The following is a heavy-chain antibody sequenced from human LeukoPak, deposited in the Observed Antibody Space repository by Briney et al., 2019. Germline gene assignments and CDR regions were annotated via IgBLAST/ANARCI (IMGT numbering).Heavy chain of an antibody. Sequence: ASVKVSCKASGYTGSSYGFSWVRQPPGQGLEWMGWINAYNGNTNYAQNLQSRVTMTTDTSTSTAYMELRSLRSDDTAVYYCARRQGTTLNFDYWGQGTLVTVSS. D-gene: IGHD1-1*01. J-gene: IGHJ4*02. CDR1: GYTGSSYG. CDR2: INAYNGNT. CDR3: ARRQGTTLNFDY. V-gene: IGHV1-18*01.